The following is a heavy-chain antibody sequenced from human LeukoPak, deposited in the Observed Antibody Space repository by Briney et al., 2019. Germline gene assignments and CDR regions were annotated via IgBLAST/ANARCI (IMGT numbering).Heavy chain of an antibody. D-gene: IGHD3-10*01. CDR3: AREPRGEDAFDI. Sequence: PSETLPLTCTVSGGSISSGSYYWSWIRQPAGKGLEWIGRIYTSGSTNYNPSLKSRVTISVDTSKNQFSLKLSSVTAADTAVYYCAREPRGEDAFDIWGQGTMVTVSS. V-gene: IGHV4-61*02. J-gene: IGHJ3*02. CDR2: IYTSGST. CDR1: GGSISSGSYY.